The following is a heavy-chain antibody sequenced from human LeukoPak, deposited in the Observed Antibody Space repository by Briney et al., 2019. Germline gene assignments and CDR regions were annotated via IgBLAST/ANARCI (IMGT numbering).Heavy chain of an antibody. Sequence: GGSLRLSCVVSGISLSNYAMIWVRQAPGKGLEWVSYISERGGSTTYADSVRGRFTISRDTSLNTLYLQMNNLRAEDTAVYFCAKRGVVIRGILVIGYHQEAYHYDFWGQGVLVTVSS. CDR3: AKRGVVIRGILVIGYHQEAYHYDF. V-gene: IGHV3-23*01. D-gene: IGHD3-10*01. J-gene: IGHJ4*02. CDR2: ISERGGST. CDR1: GISLSNYA.